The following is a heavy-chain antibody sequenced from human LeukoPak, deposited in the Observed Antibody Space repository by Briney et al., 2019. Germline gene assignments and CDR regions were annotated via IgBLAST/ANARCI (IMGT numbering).Heavy chain of an antibody. CDR1: GFTFSSYA. Sequence: GGSLRLSCAASGFTFSSYAMHWVRQAPGKGLEWVAVISYDGSNKYYADSVKGRFTISRDNSKNTLYLQMNSLRAEDTAVYYCARERLSGHSGYGLRYWGQGTLVTVSS. CDR2: ISYDGSNK. V-gene: IGHV3-30*01. J-gene: IGHJ4*02. CDR3: ARERLSGHSGYGLRY. D-gene: IGHD5-12*01.